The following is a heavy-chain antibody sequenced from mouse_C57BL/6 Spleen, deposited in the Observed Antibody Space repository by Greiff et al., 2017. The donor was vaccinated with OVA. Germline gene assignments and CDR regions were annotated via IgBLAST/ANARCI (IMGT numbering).Heavy chain of an antibody. Sequence: VQLKQSGPGLVKPSQSLSLTCSVTGYSITSGYYWNWIRQFPGNKLEWMGYISYDGSNNYNPSLENRISITRDTSKNQFFLKLNSVTTEDTATYYCARDDGYYAMDYWGQGTSVTVSS. CDR3: ARDDGYYAMDY. D-gene: IGHD2-3*01. V-gene: IGHV3-6*01. CDR1: GYSITSGYY. CDR2: ISYDGSN. J-gene: IGHJ4*01.